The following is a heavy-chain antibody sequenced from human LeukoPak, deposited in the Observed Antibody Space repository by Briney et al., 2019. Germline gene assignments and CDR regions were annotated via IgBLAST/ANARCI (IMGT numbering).Heavy chain of an antibody. CDR1: GFTLSSYA. J-gene: IGHJ6*02. D-gene: IGHD5-18*01. CDR3: AKSIGYSYGLYYYYYYGMDV. V-gene: IGHV3-23*01. CDR2: ISGSGGST. Sequence: PGGSLRLSCAASGFTLSSYAMSWVRQAPGKGLEWVSAISGSGGSTYYADSVKGRFTISRDNSKNTLYLQMNSLRAEDTAVYYCAKSIGYSYGLYYYYYYGMDVWGQGTTVTVSS.